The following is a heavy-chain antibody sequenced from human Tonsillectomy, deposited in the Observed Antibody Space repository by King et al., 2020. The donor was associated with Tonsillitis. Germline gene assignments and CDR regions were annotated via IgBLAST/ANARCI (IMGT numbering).Heavy chain of an antibody. Sequence: VQLVESGGGLVQPGGSLRLSCAASGFTFSSYAMTWVRQAPGKGLEWVSVIYYGGSSTYYADSVKGRFTISRDNTKNTLYLQMNSLRAEDTAVYYCAKVFYYGIDVWGQGTTVTVSS. V-gene: IGHV3-23*03. CDR3: AKVFYYGIDV. CDR1: GFTFSSYA. CDR2: IYYGGSST. J-gene: IGHJ6*02.